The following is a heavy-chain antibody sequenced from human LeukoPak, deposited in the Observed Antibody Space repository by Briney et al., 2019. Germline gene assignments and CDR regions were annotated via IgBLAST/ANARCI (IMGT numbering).Heavy chain of an antibody. CDR2: IYTSGST. V-gene: IGHV4-4*09. D-gene: IGHD1-14*01. CDR1: GGSISSYY. J-gene: IGHJ3*02. CDR3: ARRPLSPVSFDI. Sequence: SETLSLTCTVSGGSISSYYWSWIRQPPGKGLEWIGYIYTSGSTNYNPSLKSRVTISVDTSKNQFSLKLSSVTAADTAVYYCARRPLSPVSFDIWGQGTMVTVSS.